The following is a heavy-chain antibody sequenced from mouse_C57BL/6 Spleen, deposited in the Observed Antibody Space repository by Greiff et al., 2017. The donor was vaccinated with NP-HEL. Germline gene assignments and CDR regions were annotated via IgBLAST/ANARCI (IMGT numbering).Heavy chain of an antibody. D-gene: IGHD2-2*01. J-gene: IGHJ4*01. V-gene: IGHV1-80*01. CDR3: ARRDGYGHYAMDY. Sequence: QVQLQQSGAELVKPGASVKISCKASGYAFSSYWMNWVKQRPGKGLEWIGQIYPGDGDTNYNGKFKGKATLTADKSSSSAYMQLSSLTSEDSAVYFCARRDGYGHYAMDYWGQGTSVTVSS. CDR2: IYPGDGDT. CDR1: GYAFSSYW.